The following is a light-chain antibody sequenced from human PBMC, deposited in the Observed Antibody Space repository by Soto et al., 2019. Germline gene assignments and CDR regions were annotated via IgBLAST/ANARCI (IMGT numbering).Light chain of an antibody. CDR1: QAISTS. V-gene: IGKV1-9*01. Sequence: IKLSQSPCVLSASEGDTVTVTFWASQAISTSLAWYRQKSGMAPELLVYAASTLHSGVPSRFSGGGSGTDFTLTITGLQPEDFATYSCQQVNGYPFTSGGGTRLAI. J-gene: IGKJ5*01. CDR2: AAS. CDR3: QQVNGYPFT.